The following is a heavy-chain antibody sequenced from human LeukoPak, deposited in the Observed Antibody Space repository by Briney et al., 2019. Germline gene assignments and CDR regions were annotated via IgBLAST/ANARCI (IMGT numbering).Heavy chain of an antibody. Sequence: SETPSLTCTVSGGSISGYYWSWIRQPAGKGLEWIGRIYTSGSANYNPSLKSRVTMSVDTSKNQFSLKLSSVTAADTAVYYCARSPNWYFDLWGRGTLVTVSS. CDR3: ARSPNWYFDL. CDR2: IYTSGSA. V-gene: IGHV4-4*07. CDR1: GGSISGYY. J-gene: IGHJ2*01.